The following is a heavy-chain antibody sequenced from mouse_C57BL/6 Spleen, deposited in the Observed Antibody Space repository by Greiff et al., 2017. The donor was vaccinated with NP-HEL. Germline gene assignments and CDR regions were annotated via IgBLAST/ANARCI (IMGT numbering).Heavy chain of an antibody. J-gene: IGHJ3*01. D-gene: IGHD3-2*02. CDR1: GYTFTSYW. Sequence: QVQLQQPGAELVKPGASVKMSCKASGYTFTSYWITWVKQRPGQGLEWIGDIYPGSGSTNYNEKFKSKATLTVDTSSSTAYMQLSSLTSEDSAVYYCAISRELRLRTWFAYWGQGTLVTVSA. CDR3: AISRELRLRTWFAY. V-gene: IGHV1-55*01. CDR2: IYPGSGST.